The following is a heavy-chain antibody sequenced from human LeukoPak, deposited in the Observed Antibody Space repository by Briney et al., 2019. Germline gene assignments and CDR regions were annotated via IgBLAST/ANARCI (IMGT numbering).Heavy chain of an antibody. D-gene: IGHD2-21*02. CDR3: ARARLVVTGLDY. CDR2: IKQDGSEK. V-gene: IGHV3-7*01. J-gene: IGHJ4*02. CDR1: GFSFSSYN. Sequence: GGSLRLSCEASGFSFSSYNMDWVRQAPGKGLEWVANIKQDGSEKYYVDSVKGRFTISRDNSKNTLYLQMGSLRPEDMAVYYCARARLVVTGLDYWGQGTLVTVSS.